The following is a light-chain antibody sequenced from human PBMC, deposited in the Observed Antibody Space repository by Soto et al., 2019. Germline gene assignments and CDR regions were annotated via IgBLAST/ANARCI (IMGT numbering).Light chain of an antibody. CDR1: QSVSNW. V-gene: IGKV1-5*01. J-gene: IGKJ1*01. Sequence: QMTQSPSTLSASVGERLTITCRASQSVSNWLAWYQQKPGKAPNLLIYDVSSLESGVPSRFSGSGSGTEFILTISSLQPDDFATYYCQQYDSYSWTFGQGS. CDR3: QQYDSYSWT. CDR2: DVS.